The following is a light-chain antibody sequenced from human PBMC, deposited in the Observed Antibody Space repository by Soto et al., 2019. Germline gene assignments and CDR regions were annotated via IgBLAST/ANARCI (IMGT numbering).Light chain of an antibody. CDR3: SSYTCSRTLGV. CDR2: DVS. J-gene: IGLJ1*01. Sequence: GLGCPWRAIASPWPGDSKDVGGYNYVSWYQQHPGKAPKLMIYDVSNRPSGVSNRFSGSKSGNTASLTISGLQAEDEADYSSSSYTCSRTLGVSGPGTKVTDL. CDR1: SKDVGGYNY. V-gene: IGLV2-14*04.